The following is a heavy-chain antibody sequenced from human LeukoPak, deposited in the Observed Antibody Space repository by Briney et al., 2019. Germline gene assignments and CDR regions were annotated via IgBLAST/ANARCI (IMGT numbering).Heavy chain of an antibody. Sequence: PGGSLRLSCAASGFTFSDYYMSWIRQAPGKGLEWVSYISSSGSTIYYADSVKGRFTISRDNAKNSLYLQMNSLRAEDTAVYYCANSDFWSGYYPDAFDIWGQGTMVTVSS. D-gene: IGHD3-3*01. CDR1: GFTFSDYY. CDR3: ANSDFWSGYYPDAFDI. J-gene: IGHJ3*02. CDR2: ISSSGSTI. V-gene: IGHV3-11*01.